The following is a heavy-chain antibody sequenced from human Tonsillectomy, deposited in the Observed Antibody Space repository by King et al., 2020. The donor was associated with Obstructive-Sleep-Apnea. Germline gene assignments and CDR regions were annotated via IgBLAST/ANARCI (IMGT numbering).Heavy chain of an antibody. V-gene: IGHV3-9*01. Sequence: VQLVESGGGLVQPGRSLRLSCAAAGFIFDDYAMHWVRQAPGKGLEWVSCISWNGGSIDYADSVKGRFTISRDNAKNSLYLQMNSLRIEDTALYYCTRGGYSSSWHWGQGTLVTVSS. J-gene: IGHJ4*02. CDR1: GFIFDDYA. CDR3: TRGGYSSSWH. D-gene: IGHD6-13*01. CDR2: ISWNGGSI.